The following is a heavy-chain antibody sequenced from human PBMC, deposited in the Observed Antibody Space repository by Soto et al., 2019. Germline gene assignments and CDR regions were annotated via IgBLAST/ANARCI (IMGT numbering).Heavy chain of an antibody. CDR1: GGSFSRGDYY. CDR2: IYHSGNT. V-gene: IGHV4-31*03. D-gene: IGHD3-16*01. Sequence: PSETLSLTCTVSGGSFSRGDYYWSWIRQHPGKGLEWIGYIYHSGNTAYNPSLKSRVIISLDTSKNQFSLKLTSVTAADTAVYYCAREGALGNFEYWGQGTLVTVSS. J-gene: IGHJ4*02. CDR3: AREGALGNFEY.